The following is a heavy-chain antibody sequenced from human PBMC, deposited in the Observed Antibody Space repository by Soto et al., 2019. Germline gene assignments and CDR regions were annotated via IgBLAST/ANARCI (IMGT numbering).Heavy chain of an antibody. D-gene: IGHD3-9*01. CDR1: GYTFTSYG. Sequence: QVQLVQSGAEVKKPGASVKVSCKASGYTFTSYGISWVRQAPGQGLEWMGWISAYNGNTNYAQKLQGRVTMTTETSTSTAYMELRSLRSDDTAVYYCAWLEPFDGLVCGYDPWGQGTLFTVSA. V-gene: IGHV1-18*04. J-gene: IGHJ5*02. CDR3: AWLEPFDGLVCGYDP. CDR2: ISAYNGNT.